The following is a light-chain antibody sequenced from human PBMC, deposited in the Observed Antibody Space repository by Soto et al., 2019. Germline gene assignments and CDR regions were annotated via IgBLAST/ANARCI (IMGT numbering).Light chain of an antibody. CDR3: QQLNSYPT. CDR2: AAS. CDR1: QTISGW. V-gene: IGKV1-5*01. Sequence: DIQMTQSPSTLSASVVDTVTITCRASQTISGWLAWYQQRPGKAPKLLIYAASTLQSGVPSRFSGSGSGTEFTLTISSLQPEDFATYYCQQLNSYPTFGQGTKVDIK. J-gene: IGKJ1*01.